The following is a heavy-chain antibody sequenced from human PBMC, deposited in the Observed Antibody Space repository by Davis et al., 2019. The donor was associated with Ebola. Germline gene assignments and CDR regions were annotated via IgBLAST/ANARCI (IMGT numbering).Heavy chain of an antibody. V-gene: IGHV1-18*01. J-gene: IGHJ6*04. D-gene: IGHD3-22*01. Sequence: AASVKVSCKTSGYTFTNFDISWVRQAPGQGPEWMGRISADSANTNYAEKFQGRVTMTTDTSTSTAYMELRSLRSDDTAVYYCVRSYDTSGYYWSNKAARKDFYCMDVWGKGTTVTVSS. CDR3: VRSYDTSGYYWSNKAARKDFYCMDV. CDR1: GYTFTNFD. CDR2: ISADSANT.